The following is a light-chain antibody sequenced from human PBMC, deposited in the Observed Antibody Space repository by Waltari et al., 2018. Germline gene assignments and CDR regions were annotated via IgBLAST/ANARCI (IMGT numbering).Light chain of an antibody. CDR1: SSDIGRYNF. V-gene: IGLV2-23*02. Sequence: QSALTQPAFISGSPGQSVTVSCTGTSSDIGRYNFVSWYQHHPGKAPKLIIYDVTKRPPWVSHRFAGAQSGITASLTFSGLQAEDEGHYYCCSYVDDDSVVFGGGTKLTVL. CDR3: CSYVDDDSVV. CDR2: DVT. J-gene: IGLJ2*01.